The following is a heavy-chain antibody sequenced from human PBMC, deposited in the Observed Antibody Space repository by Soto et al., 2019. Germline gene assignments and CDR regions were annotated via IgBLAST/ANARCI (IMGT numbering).Heavy chain of an antibody. D-gene: IGHD3-10*01. CDR3: ARMGVFAYAFDI. CDR1: GGSISSSSYY. Sequence: PSETLSLTCTVSGGSISSSSYYWGWIRQPPGKGLEWIGSIYYSGSTYYNPSLKSRVTISVDTSKNQFSLKLNSVTAADTAVYYCARMGVFAYAFDIWGQGTMVTVSS. J-gene: IGHJ3*02. V-gene: IGHV4-39*01. CDR2: IYYSGST.